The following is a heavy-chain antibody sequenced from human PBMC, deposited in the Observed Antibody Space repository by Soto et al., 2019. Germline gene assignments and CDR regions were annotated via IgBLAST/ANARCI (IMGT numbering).Heavy chain of an antibody. J-gene: IGHJ4*02. Sequence: TLSLTCTVSVASITFGGYSCSWIRQTPGKGLEWIGYINHLETTFYNPSFESRLTLSIDRAKNQFSLKLHSMSAADRAVYFCARGGGYDSFDYWGQGILVIVSS. CDR2: INHLETT. D-gene: IGHD5-12*01. V-gene: IGHV4-30-2*01. CDR3: ARGGGYDSFDY. CDR1: VASITFGGYS.